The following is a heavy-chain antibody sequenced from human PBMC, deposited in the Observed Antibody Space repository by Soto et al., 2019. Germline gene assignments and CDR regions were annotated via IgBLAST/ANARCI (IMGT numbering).Heavy chain of an antibody. CDR2: IYYSGT. J-gene: IGHJ3*02. D-gene: IGHD3-22*01. CDR1: GGSISMDF. V-gene: IGHV4-59*01. CDR3: ASTYDGSGPNSGGYAFDI. Sequence: SDTLSLTCSVSGGSISMDFGSWIRQPPGKGLEWIAYIYYSGTSYNPSLKSRVSISLDTSKNQFSLKLSSVTAADTAVYYCASTYDGSGPNSGGYAFDIWGQGTMVT.